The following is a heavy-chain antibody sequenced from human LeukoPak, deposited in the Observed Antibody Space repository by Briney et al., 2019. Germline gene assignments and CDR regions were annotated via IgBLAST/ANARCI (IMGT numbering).Heavy chain of an antibody. CDR2: IYYSGST. D-gene: IGHD7-27*01. CDR1: GGSISSSSYY. V-gene: IGHV4-61*05. Sequence: SETLSLTCTVSGGSISSSSYYWSWIRQPPGKGLEWIGYIYYSGSTNYNPSLKSRVTISVDTSKNQFSLKLSSVTAADTAVYYCARRSLNWGLRTWGQGTMVTVSS. J-gene: IGHJ3*01. CDR3: ARRSLNWGLRT.